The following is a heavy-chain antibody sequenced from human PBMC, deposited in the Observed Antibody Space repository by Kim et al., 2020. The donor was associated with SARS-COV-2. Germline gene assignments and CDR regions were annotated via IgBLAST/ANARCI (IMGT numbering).Heavy chain of an antibody. J-gene: IGHJ6*02. V-gene: IGHV3-23*01. Sequence: DSVKGRFTIARDNSKTTLYLQMNSLRAEDTATYYCAKARCGGNCYYGMDVWGQGTTVTVSS. D-gene: IGHD2-21*01. CDR3: AKARCGGNCYYGMDV.